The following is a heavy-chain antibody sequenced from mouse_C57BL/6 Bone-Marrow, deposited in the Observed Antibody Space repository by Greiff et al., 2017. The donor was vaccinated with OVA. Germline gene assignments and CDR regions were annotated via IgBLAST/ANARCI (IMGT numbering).Heavy chain of an antibody. CDR2: ISSGGSYT. V-gene: IGHV5-6*01. J-gene: IGHJ3*01. Sequence: EVPVVESGGDLVKPGGSLKLSCAASGFTFSSYGMSWVRQTPDKRLEWVATISSGGSYTYYPDSVKGRFTISRDNAKNTLYLQMSSLKSEDTAMYYCARHGVGSFAYWGQGTLVTVSA. CDR1: GFTFSSYG. CDR3: ARHGVGSFAY. D-gene: IGHD1-3*01.